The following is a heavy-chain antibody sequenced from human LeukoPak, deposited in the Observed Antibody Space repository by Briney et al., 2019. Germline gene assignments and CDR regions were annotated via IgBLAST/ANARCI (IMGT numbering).Heavy chain of an antibody. V-gene: IGHV4-59*12. CDR3: ARDGLLWFGESDAFDI. J-gene: IGHJ3*02. D-gene: IGHD3-10*01. CDR2: IYSSGST. Sequence: SETLSLTCTVSGGSISSYYWSWIRQPPGKGLEWIGSIYSSGSTNYNPSLKSRVTISVVTSKNQFSLKLTSVTAADTAVYYCARDGLLWFGESDAFDIWGQGTMVTVSS. CDR1: GGSISSYY.